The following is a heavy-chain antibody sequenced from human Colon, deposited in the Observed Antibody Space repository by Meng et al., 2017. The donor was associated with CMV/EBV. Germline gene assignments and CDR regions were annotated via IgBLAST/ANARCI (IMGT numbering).Heavy chain of an antibody. D-gene: IGHD6-13*01. CDR3: AKLLRGQQLIREGDFDH. CDR2: ISGSSRNI. CDR1: GFIFSDYT. J-gene: IGHJ4*02. Sequence: GESLKISCTASGFIFSDYTLTWVRQAPGKGLEWLSSISGSSRNIYYADSLKGRISISRDNARNSLYLQMNSLRAEDTAVYYCAKLLRGQQLIREGDFDHWGQGTVVTVSS. V-gene: IGHV3-21*01.